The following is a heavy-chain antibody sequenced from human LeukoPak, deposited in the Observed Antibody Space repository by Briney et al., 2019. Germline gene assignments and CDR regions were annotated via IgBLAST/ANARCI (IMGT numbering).Heavy chain of an antibody. CDR1: GGSISSYY. Sequence: SETLSLTCTVSGGSISSYYWSWIRQPPGKGLEWFGWIYYSGTTSYNPSLKSRVTISVDTSRNHFSLRLSSVTAADTAVFYCARLAAYGDYGGWYFDLWGRGTLVTVSS. D-gene: IGHD4-17*01. V-gene: IGHV4-59*08. CDR2: IYYSGTT. J-gene: IGHJ2*01. CDR3: ARLAAYGDYGGWYFDL.